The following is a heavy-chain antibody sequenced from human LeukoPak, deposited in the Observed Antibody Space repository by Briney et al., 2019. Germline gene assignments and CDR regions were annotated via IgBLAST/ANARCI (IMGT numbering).Heavy chain of an antibody. CDR3: TTELGLSFGVRYFDH. CDR1: GFTFSNAW. J-gene: IGHJ4*02. V-gene: IGHV3-15*01. Sequence: GGSLRLSCAASGFTFSNAWMSWVRQAPGKGLEWVGHIKSKIDGETTGYAAPVKGRFTISRDDSKNMLYLQMHSLKTEDTAVYYCTTELGLSFGVRYFDHWGQGTSATVSS. D-gene: IGHD3-10*01. CDR2: IKSKIDGETT.